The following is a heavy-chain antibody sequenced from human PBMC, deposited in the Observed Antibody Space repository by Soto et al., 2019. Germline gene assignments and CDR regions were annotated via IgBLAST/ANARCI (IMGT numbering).Heavy chain of an antibody. CDR2: IYHSGST. CDR1: GGSISSGGYS. V-gene: IGHV4-30-2*01. CDR3: HATGPLPTAINGEYYYYGMDV. D-gene: IGHD1-26*01. J-gene: IGHJ6*02. Sequence: QLQLQESGSGLVKPSQTLSLTCAVSGGSISSGGYSWSWIRQPPGKGLEWIGYIYHSGSTYYNPSLMRLVRIAVDRSKNQFSRRLNSVTAADPAVYYCHATGPLPTAINGEYYYYGMDVWGQGTTVTVSS.